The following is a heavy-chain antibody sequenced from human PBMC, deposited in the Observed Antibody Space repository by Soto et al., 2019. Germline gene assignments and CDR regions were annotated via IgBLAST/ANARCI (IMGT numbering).Heavy chain of an antibody. V-gene: IGHV1-8*01. CDR3: ARTDGDLDY. D-gene: IGHD4-17*01. Sequence: QVQLVQSGAEVKKPGASVKVSCKTSGYTFTRYDINWVRQATGQGLEWMGWMNPKSGYTGSAQRFQGRITMTRATSISTAYMELSSLSSEDTAMYYCARTDGDLDYWGQGTLVTVSS. CDR2: MNPKSGYT. J-gene: IGHJ4*01. CDR1: GYTFTRYD.